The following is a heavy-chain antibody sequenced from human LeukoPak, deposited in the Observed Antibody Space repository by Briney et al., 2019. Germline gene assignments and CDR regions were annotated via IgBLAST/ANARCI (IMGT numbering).Heavy chain of an antibody. V-gene: IGHV3-30*02. CDR2: IRYDGSSK. J-gene: IGHJ4*02. Sequence: GGSLRLSCVASGFTFSNYGMHWVRQAPGKGLEWVAFIRYDGSSKYYGNSVKGRFTISRDNSKNTLYLHMNSLRTEDTAVYYCAKNKHVVLVTAQIPHYWGQGTLVTVSS. CDR3: AKNKHVVLVTAQIPHY. D-gene: IGHD2-21*02. CDR1: GFTFSNYG.